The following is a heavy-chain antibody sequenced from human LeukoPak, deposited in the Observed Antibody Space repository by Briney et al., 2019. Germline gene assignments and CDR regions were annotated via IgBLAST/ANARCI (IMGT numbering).Heavy chain of an antibody. V-gene: IGHV3-7*03. CDR1: GFTFSSYW. Sequence: GGSLRLPCAASGFTFSSYWMSWVRQAPGKGLEWVANIKQDGSEKYNVDSVKGRFTISRDNAKNSLYLQMNSLRAEDTAVYYCATEGVVVPAAPNDYWGQGTLVTVSS. CDR2: IKQDGSEK. D-gene: IGHD2-2*01. J-gene: IGHJ4*02. CDR3: ATEGVVVPAAPNDY.